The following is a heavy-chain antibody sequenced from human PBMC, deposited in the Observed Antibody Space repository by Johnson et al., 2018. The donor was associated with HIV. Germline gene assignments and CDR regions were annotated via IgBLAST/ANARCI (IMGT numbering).Heavy chain of an antibody. V-gene: IGHV3-30*04. D-gene: IGHD2-15*01. CDR1: GFTFSSYA. CDR2: ISFDGSNK. CDR3: ARDGSGPIGDI. Sequence: QVQLVESGGGVVQPGRSLRLSCAASGFTFSSYAMHWVRQAPGKGLGWVAVISFDGSNKYYADSVKGRFTSSRDNSKNTLYLQMNSLRAEDTAVYYCARDGSGPIGDIWGQGTMVTVSS. J-gene: IGHJ3*02.